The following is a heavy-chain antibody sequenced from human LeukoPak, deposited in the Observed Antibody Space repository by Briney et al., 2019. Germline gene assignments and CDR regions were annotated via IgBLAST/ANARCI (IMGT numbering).Heavy chain of an antibody. J-gene: IGHJ6*02. D-gene: IGHD2-2*01. CDR3: ARGVCTSSSCYAGDYGIDV. CDR1: GCTISSYY. CDR2: IFYSGST. Sequence: SETLSLTCTVSGCTISSYYWSWIRQPPGKGLEYIGYIFYSGSTNYNPSLKSRVTISVDKSKSQFSLKLSSVTAADTAVYYCARGVCTSSSCYAGDYGIDVWGQGTTVTVSS. V-gene: IGHV4-59*08.